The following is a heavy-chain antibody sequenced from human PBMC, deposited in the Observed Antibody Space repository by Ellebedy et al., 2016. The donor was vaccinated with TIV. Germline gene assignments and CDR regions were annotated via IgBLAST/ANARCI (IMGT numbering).Heavy chain of an antibody. Sequence: GESLKISXAASGFTFSSYWMSWVRQAPGKGLEWVANIKQDGSEKYYVDSVKGRFTISRDNAKNSLYLQMNSLRAEDTAVYYCARDPYSSSWYTGHAFDIWGQGTMVTVSS. J-gene: IGHJ3*02. V-gene: IGHV3-7*01. CDR1: GFTFSSYW. D-gene: IGHD6-13*01. CDR3: ARDPYSSSWYTGHAFDI. CDR2: IKQDGSEK.